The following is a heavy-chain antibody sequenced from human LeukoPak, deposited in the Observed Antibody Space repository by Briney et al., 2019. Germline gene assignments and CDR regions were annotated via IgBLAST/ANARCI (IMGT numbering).Heavy chain of an antibody. CDR2: IYNDGGST. D-gene: IGHD1-26*01. J-gene: IGHJ3*02. V-gene: IGHV3-74*01. CDR1: GFTFSHYW. CDR3: ARVRGGSGRSYAADAFDI. Sequence: SGGSLRLSCAASGFTFSHYWMHWVRQAPGKGLVWVSRIYNDGGSTSYADSVKGRFTISRDNAKSTLYLQMNSLRAEDTAVYYCARVRGGSGRSYAADAFDIWGQGTMVTVSS.